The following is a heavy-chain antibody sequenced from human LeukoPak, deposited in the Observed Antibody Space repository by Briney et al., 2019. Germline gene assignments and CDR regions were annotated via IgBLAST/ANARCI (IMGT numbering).Heavy chain of an antibody. CDR2: IYHHGNT. CDR3: AREVESWFGDLLSHFDS. J-gene: IGHJ4*02. V-gene: IGHV4-38-2*02. CDR1: GFSISTGYS. D-gene: IGHD3-10*01. Sequence: SETLSLTCSVSGFSISTGYSWGWIRQPPGKGLEWIATIYHHGNTYFNPSLMSRAFISLDTSKNQFSLRLTSVTAADTAMYYCAREVESWFGDLLSHFDSWGQGTQVTVSS.